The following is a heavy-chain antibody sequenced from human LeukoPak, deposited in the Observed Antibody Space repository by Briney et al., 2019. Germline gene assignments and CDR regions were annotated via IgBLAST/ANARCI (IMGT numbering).Heavy chain of an antibody. D-gene: IGHD1-26*01. CDR1: GFTFSSYG. CDR2: TRYDGSNK. J-gene: IGHJ4*02. Sequence: GGSLRLSCAASGFTFSSYGMHWVRQAPGKGLEWVAFTRYDGSNKYYADSVKGRFTISRDNSKNTLYLQMNSLRAADTAVYYCAKDQLGEELLGDYWGQGTPVTVSS. V-gene: IGHV3-30*02. CDR3: AKDQLGEELLGDY.